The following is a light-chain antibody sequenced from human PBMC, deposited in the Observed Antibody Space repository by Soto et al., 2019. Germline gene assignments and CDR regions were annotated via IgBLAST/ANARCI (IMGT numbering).Light chain of an antibody. J-gene: IGLJ2*01. CDR2: SNN. Sequence: QSVLTQPPSASGTPGQRVTISCSGSSSNIGSNTVNWYQQLPGTAPKLLIYSNNQRPSGVPDRFSGSKSGTSACLAISGLQSEDEADYYCAAWDDSLNGPVFGGGTKLTVL. CDR1: SSNIGSNT. V-gene: IGLV1-44*01. CDR3: AAWDDSLNGPV.